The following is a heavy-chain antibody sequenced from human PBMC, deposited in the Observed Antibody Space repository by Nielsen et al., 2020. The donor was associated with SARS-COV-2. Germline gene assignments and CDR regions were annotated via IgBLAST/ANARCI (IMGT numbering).Heavy chain of an antibody. D-gene: IGHD6-13*01. Sequence: GESLKISCSASGFTFSSYAMHWVRQAPGKGLEYVSAISSNGGSTYYADSVKGRFTISRDNSKNTLYLQMSSLRAEDTAVYYCAERDSTSYYYYGMDVWGQGTTVTVSS. CDR2: ISSNGGST. V-gene: IGHV3-64D*06. CDR1: GFTFSSYA. CDR3: AERDSTSYYYYGMDV. J-gene: IGHJ6*02.